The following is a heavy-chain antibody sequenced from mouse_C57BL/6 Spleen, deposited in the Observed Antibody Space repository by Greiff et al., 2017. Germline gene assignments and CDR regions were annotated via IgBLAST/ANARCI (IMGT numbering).Heavy chain of an antibody. Sequence: EVQLVESGEGLVKPGGSLKLSCAASGFTFSSYAMSWVRQTPEKRLEWVAYISSGGDYIYYADTVKGRFTISRANARNTLYLQMSSLKSEDTAMYYCTRDNGITTVVATGYFDVWGTGTTVTVSS. V-gene: IGHV5-9-1*02. D-gene: IGHD1-1*01. J-gene: IGHJ1*03. CDR1: GFTFSSYA. CDR2: ISSGGDYI. CDR3: TRDNGITTVVATGYFDV.